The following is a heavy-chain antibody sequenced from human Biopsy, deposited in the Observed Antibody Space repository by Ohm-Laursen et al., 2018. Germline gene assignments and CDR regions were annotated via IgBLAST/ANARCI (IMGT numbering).Heavy chain of an antibody. CDR3: ATKLTGYFHH. CDR2: NIPILGTG. Sequence: SSVKVSCKAPGGTFSNYGVNWVRQAPGQGLEWLGGNIPILGTGNYAQKFQDRVTVAADTSTSAATMELRSLRSDDTAVYYCATKLTGYFHHWGQGTLVIVSS. V-gene: IGHV1-69*06. J-gene: IGHJ1*01. CDR1: GGTFSNYG. D-gene: IGHD3-9*01.